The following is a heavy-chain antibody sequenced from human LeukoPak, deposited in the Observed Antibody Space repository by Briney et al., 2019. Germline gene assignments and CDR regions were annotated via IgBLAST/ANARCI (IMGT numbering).Heavy chain of an antibody. CDR1: GFTFSSSW. CDR3: ARDGPYSTSSTHPY. Sequence: GGSLRLSCAASGFTFSSSWMSWVRQAPGKGLEWVANIKQDGSEKYYVGSVKGRFTISRDNAKNSLYLQMDSLRAEDTAVYYCARDGPYSTSSTHPYWGQGTLVTVSS. CDR2: IKQDGSEK. J-gene: IGHJ4*02. V-gene: IGHV3-7*03. D-gene: IGHD6-6*01.